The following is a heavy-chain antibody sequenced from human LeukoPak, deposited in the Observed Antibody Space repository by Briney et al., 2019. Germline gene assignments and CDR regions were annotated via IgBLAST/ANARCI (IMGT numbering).Heavy chain of an antibody. J-gene: IGHJ4*02. CDR2: ISSNSNYI. Sequence: GGSLRLSCAASGFTFSIYSMNWVRQVPGKGLEWVSSISSNSNYIYYADSVKGRFTISRDNAKNSLYLQMNSLRAEDTAVYYYARPYYYDSSGYPYWGQGTLVTVSS. CDR1: GFTFSIYS. CDR3: ARPYYYDSSGYPY. D-gene: IGHD3-22*01. V-gene: IGHV3-21*01.